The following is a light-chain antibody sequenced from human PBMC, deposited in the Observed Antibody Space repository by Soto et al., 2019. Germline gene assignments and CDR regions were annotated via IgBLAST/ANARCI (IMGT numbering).Light chain of an antibody. CDR3: AAWDDSLNAVL. V-gene: IGLV1-44*01. Sequence: QSVLTQPPSASGTPGQRVTISCSGSPSNIGSNTVSWYQQFSGSAPRLIMYGDYRRPSGVPDRFSGSKSGTSASLAISGLQSDDEADYYCAAWDDSLNAVLFGGGTKVTVL. J-gene: IGLJ2*01. CDR1: PSNIGSNT. CDR2: GDY.